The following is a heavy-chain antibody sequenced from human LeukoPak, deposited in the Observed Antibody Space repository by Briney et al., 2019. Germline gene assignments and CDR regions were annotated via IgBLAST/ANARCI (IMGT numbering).Heavy chain of an antibody. Sequence: SETLSLTCTVSGGSISSYYWSWIRQPPGKGLEWIGYIYYSGSTNYNPSLKSRVTISVDTSKNQFSLKLSSVTAADTAVYYCARGVRLDAFDIWGQGTMVTVSS. CDR3: ARGVRLDAFDI. CDR2: IYYSGST. V-gene: IGHV4-59*01. J-gene: IGHJ3*02. CDR1: GGSISSYY. D-gene: IGHD5-12*01.